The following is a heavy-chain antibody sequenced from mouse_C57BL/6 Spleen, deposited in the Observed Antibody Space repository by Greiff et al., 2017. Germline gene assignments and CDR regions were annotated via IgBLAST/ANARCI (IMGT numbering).Heavy chain of an antibody. D-gene: IGHD2-2*01. CDR3: ASDMVTTGGYYFDY. CDR2: ISYDGSN. Sequence: EVQLQQSGPGLVKPSQSLSLTCSVTGYSITSGYYWNWIRQFPGNKLEWMGYISYDGSNNYNPSLKNRISITRDTSKNQFFLKLNSVTTEDTATYYCASDMVTTGGYYFDYWGQGTTLTVSS. J-gene: IGHJ2*01. CDR1: GYSITSGYY. V-gene: IGHV3-6*01.